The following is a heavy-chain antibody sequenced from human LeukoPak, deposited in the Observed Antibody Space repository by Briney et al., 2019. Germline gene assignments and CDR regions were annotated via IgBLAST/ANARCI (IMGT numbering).Heavy chain of an antibody. CDR2: FIPILGTA. Sequence: ASVKVSCKASGATFSDYALNRVRQAPGQGLEWMGVFIPILGTANSTQKFHDRLTITADISTDTAYMELSSLRSEDTAVYYCARGAVAGRFSLRPTGAYYMDVWGKGTTVTVSS. J-gene: IGHJ6*03. V-gene: IGHV1-69*10. CDR3: ARGAVAGRFSLRPTGAYYMDV. D-gene: IGHD6-13*01. CDR1: GATFSDYA.